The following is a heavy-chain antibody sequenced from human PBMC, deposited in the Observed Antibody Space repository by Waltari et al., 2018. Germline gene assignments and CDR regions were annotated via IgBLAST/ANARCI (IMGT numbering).Heavy chain of an antibody. V-gene: IGHV3-66*02. J-gene: IGHJ4*02. CDR2: NYSGVDT. Sequence: EVQVVESGGGLVQPGGSLRLSCAASGFTVSSNYMNWVRQAPGKGLAVFSVNYSGVDTYYADSVKGRFTMSRDNSENTLFLQMNSLRPEDTAVYYCARSKGVVPAAIYNWGQGTLVTVSS. D-gene: IGHD2-2*01. CDR3: ARSKGVVPAAIYN. CDR1: GFTVSSNY.